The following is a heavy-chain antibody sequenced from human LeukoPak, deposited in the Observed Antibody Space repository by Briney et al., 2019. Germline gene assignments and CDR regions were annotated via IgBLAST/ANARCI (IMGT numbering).Heavy chain of an antibody. CDR1: GGTFSNYA. CDR3: AIGYCSGGSCSVIDAFDI. CDR2: IIPIFGTA. D-gene: IGHD2-15*01. Sequence: SVKVSCKASGGTFSNYAISWVRQAPGQGLEWMGGIIPIFGTANYAQKFQGRVTITADKSTSTAYMELSSLRSEDTAVYYCAIGYCSGGSCSVIDAFDIWGQGTMVTVSS. J-gene: IGHJ3*02. V-gene: IGHV1-69*06.